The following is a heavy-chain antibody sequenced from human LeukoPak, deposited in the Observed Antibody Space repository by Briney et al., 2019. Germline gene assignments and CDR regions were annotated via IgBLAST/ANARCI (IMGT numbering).Heavy chain of an antibody. D-gene: IGHD6-13*01. CDR1: EFTVSNNY. V-gene: IGHV3-53*04. Sequence: GGSLRLSCAASEFTVSNNYMTWVRQAPGKGLEWVSVIYPGGSTYYTDSVKGRFTISRHNSENTLDLQMNSLRVEDTAVYYCARGPWAAAGGSIDGLDIWGQGAMVTVS. CDR2: IYPGGST. J-gene: IGHJ3*02. CDR3: ARGPWAAAGGSIDGLDI.